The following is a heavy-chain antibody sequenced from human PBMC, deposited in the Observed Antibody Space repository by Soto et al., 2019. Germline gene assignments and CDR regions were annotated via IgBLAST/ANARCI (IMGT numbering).Heavy chain of an antibody. CDR1: GGTFSSYA. Sequence: QVQLVQSGAEVKKPGSSVKVSCKASGGTFSSYAISWVRQAPGQGLEWMGGIIPIFGTANYAQKFQGRVTITADESTSTAYMELSSLRSEGTAVYYCAIGLQTDHYYYYYGMDVWGQGTTVTVSS. V-gene: IGHV1-69*01. CDR2: IIPIFGTA. CDR3: AIGLQTDHYYYYYGMDV. D-gene: IGHD1-1*01. J-gene: IGHJ6*02.